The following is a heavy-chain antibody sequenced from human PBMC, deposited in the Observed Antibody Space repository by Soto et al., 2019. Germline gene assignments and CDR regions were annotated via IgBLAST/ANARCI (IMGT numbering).Heavy chain of an antibody. Sequence: ASVMVSCNASEYTFTSYYIHWVRQAPGQGLEWMGIINPSGRSPSYAQKFQGRVTMTRDTSTRTVHMELSSLRSEDTAVYYCASSFGVVIRHYYYMNVWNKLTTVTV. J-gene: IGHJ6*03. V-gene: IGHV1-46*03. CDR2: INPSGRSP. CDR1: EYTFTSYY. CDR3: ASSFGVVIRHYYYMNV. D-gene: IGHD3-3*01.